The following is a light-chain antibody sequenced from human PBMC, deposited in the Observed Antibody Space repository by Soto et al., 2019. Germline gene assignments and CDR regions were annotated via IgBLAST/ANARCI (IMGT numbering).Light chain of an antibody. J-gene: IGKJ1*01. CDR1: QAISSW. CDR3: HQYHSFSWT. Sequence: DIQMTQSPSTLSASVGDSVTITCRASQAISSWLVWYQQKPGKAPKLLIYKASRLENGVPSRFSGSGSGTEFTLTITSLQPDDFATYYCHQYHSFSWTFGQGTKVEIK. V-gene: IGKV1-5*03. CDR2: KAS.